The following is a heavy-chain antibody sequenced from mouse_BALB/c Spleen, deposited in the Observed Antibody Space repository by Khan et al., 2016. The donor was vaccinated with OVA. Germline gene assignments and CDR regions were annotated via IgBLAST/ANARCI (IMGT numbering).Heavy chain of an antibody. CDR1: GYTFTDYY. D-gene: IGHD1-2*01. Sequence: VQLQESGAELARPGASVKLSCKASGYTFTDYYINWVKQRTGQGLEWIGEISPGSGDTYYNEKFKGKATLTADKSSSTVYMQLSSLTAEASAFYFCARSNYFGYTFAYWGQGTLVTVSA. V-gene: IGHV1-77*01. CDR3: ARSNYFGYTFAY. CDR2: ISPGSGDT. J-gene: IGHJ3*01.